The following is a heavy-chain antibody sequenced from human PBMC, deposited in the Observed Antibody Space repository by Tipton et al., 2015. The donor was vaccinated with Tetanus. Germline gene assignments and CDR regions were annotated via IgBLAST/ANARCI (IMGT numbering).Heavy chain of an antibody. CDR3: AKDKNYEVGASEY. CDR2: ISGSGGST. J-gene: IGHJ4*02. V-gene: IGHV3-23*01. CDR1: GFTFSSYA. Sequence: SLRLSCAASGFTFSSYAMSWVRQAPGKGLEWVSAISGSGGSTYYADSVKGRFTTSRDNSKNTLYLQMNSLRAEDTAVYYCAKDKNYEVGASEYWGQGTLVTVSS. D-gene: IGHD1-26*01.